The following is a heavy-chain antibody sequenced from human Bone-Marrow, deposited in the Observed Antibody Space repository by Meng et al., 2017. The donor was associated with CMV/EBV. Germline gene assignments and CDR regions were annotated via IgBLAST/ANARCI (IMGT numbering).Heavy chain of an antibody. V-gene: IGHV3-NL1*01. Sequence: GESLKISCAASGFTFSSYSMNWVRQAPGKGLEWVSVIYSGGSTYYADSVKGRFTISRDNSKNTLYLQMNSLRAEDTAVYYCAKDRSSGWYQAEYMDYWGQGTRVTVSS. D-gene: IGHD6-19*01. CDR1: GFTFSSYS. CDR2: IYSGGST. J-gene: IGHJ4*02. CDR3: AKDRSSGWYQAEYMDY.